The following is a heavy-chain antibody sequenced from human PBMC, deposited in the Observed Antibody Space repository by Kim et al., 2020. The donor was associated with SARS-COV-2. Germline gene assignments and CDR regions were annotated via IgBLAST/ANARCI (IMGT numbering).Heavy chain of an antibody. CDR3: AKDMGVELRGDAFDI. CDR1: GFTFDDYA. Sequence: GGSLRLSCAASGFTFDDYAMHWVRQAPGKGLEWVSGISWNSGSIGYADSVKGRFTISRDNAKNSLYLQMNSLRAEDTALYYCAKDMGVELRGDAFDIWG. CDR2: ISWNSGSI. V-gene: IGHV3-9*01. D-gene: IGHD1-7*01. J-gene: IGHJ3*02.